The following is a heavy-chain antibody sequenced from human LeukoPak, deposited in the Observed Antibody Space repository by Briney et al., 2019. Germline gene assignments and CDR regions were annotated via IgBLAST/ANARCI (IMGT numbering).Heavy chain of an antibody. Sequence: ASVKVSCKASGYTFTSYYMHWVRQAPGQGLEWMGIINPSGGSTSYAQKFQGRVTMTRDMSTSTIYMELSSLRSEDTAVYYCAREGAYYDFWSGAHPGLDVWGKGTTVTVSS. CDR2: INPSGGST. V-gene: IGHV1-46*01. J-gene: IGHJ6*04. CDR3: AREGAYYDFWSGAHPGLDV. D-gene: IGHD3-3*01. CDR1: GYTFTSYY.